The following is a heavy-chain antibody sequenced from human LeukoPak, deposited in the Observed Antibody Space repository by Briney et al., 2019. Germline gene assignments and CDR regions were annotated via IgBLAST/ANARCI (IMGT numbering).Heavy chain of an antibody. Sequence: GGSVRLSCAASGFTFSSYWMNWARQAPGKGLEWVANIKQDGSKKSYVDSVKGRFTISRDNAKNSLYLQMNSLRAEDTAIYYCTRVGYIDEGIDYWGQGTLVTVSS. J-gene: IGHJ4*02. V-gene: IGHV3-7*04. D-gene: IGHD5-24*01. CDR1: GFTFSSYW. CDR2: IKQDGSKK. CDR3: TRVGYIDEGIDY.